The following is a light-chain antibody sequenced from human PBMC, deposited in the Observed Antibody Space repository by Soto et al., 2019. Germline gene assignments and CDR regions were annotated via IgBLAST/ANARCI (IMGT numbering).Light chain of an antibody. CDR1: HSVDNN. Sequence: QSPVAFSSTTRESATLSCRASHSVDNNVAWYQQKPGQAPRLLIYGASTRATGIPARFSGSGSGTEFTLTISSLQSEDFAVYYCQQYNTCLPITSGQGTRLAIK. CDR3: QQYNTCLPIT. CDR2: GAS. V-gene: IGKV3-15*01. J-gene: IGKJ5*01.